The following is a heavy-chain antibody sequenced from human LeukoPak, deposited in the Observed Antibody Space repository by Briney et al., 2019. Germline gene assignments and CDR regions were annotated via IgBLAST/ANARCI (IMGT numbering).Heavy chain of an antibody. J-gene: IGHJ3*01. V-gene: IGHV3-23*01. D-gene: IGHD1-7*01. CDR3: GRDPNGNYVGAFEF. CDR1: GFAFSAYA. CDR2: LTANSDDT. Sequence: GGSLRLSCTASGFAFSAYAMTWVRHVPGKGLEWVSSLTANSDDTTYADSVSGRFIMSRDNSKNSLYLQMNNLRAEDTATYYCGRDPNGNYVGAFEFWGQGTLVTVSS.